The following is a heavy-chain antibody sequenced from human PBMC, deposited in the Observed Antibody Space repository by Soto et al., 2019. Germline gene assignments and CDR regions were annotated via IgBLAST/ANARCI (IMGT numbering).Heavy chain of an antibody. D-gene: IGHD2-15*01. Sequence: PGGSLRLSCAASGFTFTNYAMTWVRQAPGKGLEWVSGVSGSGGGTYYADSVKGRFTMSRDNSKNTLYLQMHSLRAEDTAIYYCAKVVVVVAAAGWSFDYWGQGILVTVSS. CDR3: AKVVVVVAAAGWSFDY. CDR1: GFTFTNYA. CDR2: VSGSGGGT. V-gene: IGHV3-23*01. J-gene: IGHJ4*02.